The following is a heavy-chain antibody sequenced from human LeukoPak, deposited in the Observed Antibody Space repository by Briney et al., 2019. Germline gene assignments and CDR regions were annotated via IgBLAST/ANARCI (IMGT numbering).Heavy chain of an antibody. CDR1: GFTFSSYA. CDR3: AKDGTPYDFWSGYYRY. CDR2: ISGSGGST. D-gene: IGHD3-3*01. J-gene: IGHJ4*02. V-gene: IGHV3-23*01. Sequence: GGSLRLSCAASGFTFSSYAMSWVRQAPGKGLEWVSAISGSGGSTYYADSVKGRFTISRDNSKNTLYLQMSSLRAEDTAVYYCAKDGTPYDFWSGYYRYWGQGTLVTVSS.